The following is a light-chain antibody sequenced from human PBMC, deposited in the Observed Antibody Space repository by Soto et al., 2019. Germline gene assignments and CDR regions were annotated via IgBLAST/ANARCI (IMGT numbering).Light chain of an antibody. CDR2: ATS. J-gene: IGKJ1*01. V-gene: IGKV3-20*01. Sequence: EIVLTQSPGTLSLSPGERATLSCRASQSVSSSSLAWHQRKPGQAPRLLISATSNRATGIPDRFSGSGSGTDFTLTISRLEPEDFAVYYCQQFDVPPWTFGQGTKVEI. CDR1: QSVSSSS. CDR3: QQFDVPPWT.